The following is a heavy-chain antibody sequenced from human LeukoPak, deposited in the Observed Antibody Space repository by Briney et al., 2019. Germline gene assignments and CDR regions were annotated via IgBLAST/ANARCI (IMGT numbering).Heavy chain of an antibody. CDR2: ISGSGGST. J-gene: IGHJ3*02. Sequence: GGSLRLSCVGSGFSFSSYWMSWVRQAPGKGLEWVSAISGSGGSTYYADSVKGRFTISRDNSKNTLYLQMNSLRAEDTAVYYCAKADSSSFDAFDIWGQGTMVTVSS. V-gene: IGHV3-23*01. CDR1: GFSFSSYW. D-gene: IGHD6-6*01. CDR3: AKADSSSFDAFDI.